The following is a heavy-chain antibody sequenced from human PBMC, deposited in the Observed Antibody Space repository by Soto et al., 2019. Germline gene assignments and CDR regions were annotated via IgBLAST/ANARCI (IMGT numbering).Heavy chain of an antibody. J-gene: IGHJ6*03. V-gene: IGHV4-59*01. CDR2: IHYSGST. D-gene: IGHD3-16*01. CDR1: GGSISSYY. Sequence: PSETLSLTCTVSGGSISSYYWSWIRQPPGKGLEWIGYIHYSGSTNYNPSLKSRVTISVDTSKNQFSLKLSSVTAADTAVYYCARGHLGEYYYYMDVWGKGTTVTVSS. CDR3: ARGHLGEYYYYMDV.